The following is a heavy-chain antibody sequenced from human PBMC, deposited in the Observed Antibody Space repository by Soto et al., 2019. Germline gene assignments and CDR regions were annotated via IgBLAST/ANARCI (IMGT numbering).Heavy chain of an antibody. CDR3: ARLPFPWGWFDP. CDR1: GVVFSDY. Sequence: QVQLVESGGGLVKPGGSLRLSCAASGVVFSDYMSWVRQAPGKGLEWLSYISGSGRTIYSAGSVKGRFTISRDNATNSLYLQVNNVRTEDTAVYYCARLPFPWGWFDPWGQGTLVTVSS. V-gene: IGHV3-11*01. J-gene: IGHJ5*02. D-gene: IGHD3-16*01. CDR2: ISGSGRTI.